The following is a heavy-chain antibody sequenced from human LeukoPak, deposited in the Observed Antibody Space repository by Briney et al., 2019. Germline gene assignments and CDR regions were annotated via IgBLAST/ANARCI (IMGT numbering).Heavy chain of an antibody. J-gene: IGHJ6*03. D-gene: IGHD3-10*01. V-gene: IGHV3-7*01. CDR3: TRDFQGRFYYHVDV. CDR1: GFSFSSYW. Sequence: GGSLRLSCAASGFSFSSYWMSWVRQAPGRGLEWVASMNQDGSEIYYVDSVKGRLTISRDNAKNSLYLQMNSLRAEDTVVYYCTRDFQGRFYYHVDVWGKGTTVTVSS. CDR2: MNQDGSEI.